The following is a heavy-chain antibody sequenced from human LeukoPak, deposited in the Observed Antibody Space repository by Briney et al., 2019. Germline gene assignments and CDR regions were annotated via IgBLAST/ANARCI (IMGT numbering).Heavy chain of an antibody. Sequence: GGSLRLSCAASGFTFSSYGMHWVRQAPGKGLEWVAVISYDGSNKYYADSVKGRFTISRDNSKNTLYLQMNSLRAEDTAVYYCAKGLELRGIDCWGQGTQVTVSS. V-gene: IGHV3-30*18. CDR2: ISYDGSNK. J-gene: IGHJ4*02. D-gene: IGHD1-7*01. CDR1: GFTFSSYG. CDR3: AKGLELRGIDC.